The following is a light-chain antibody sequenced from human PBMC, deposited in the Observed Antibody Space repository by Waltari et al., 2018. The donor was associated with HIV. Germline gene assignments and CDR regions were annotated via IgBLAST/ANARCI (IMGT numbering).Light chain of an antibody. CDR1: KSNIGAGYD. Sequence: QSVLTQPPSVSGDPGQRVTISCTGSKSNIGAGYDVHWYQQFPGTAPKLLIYGNNNRASGVPDRFSGSKSGTSASLAISGLQAEDEAEYHCQSYDSSLTTTVFGGGTKLTVL. CDR2: GNN. J-gene: IGLJ2*01. V-gene: IGLV1-40*01. CDR3: QSYDSSLTTTV.